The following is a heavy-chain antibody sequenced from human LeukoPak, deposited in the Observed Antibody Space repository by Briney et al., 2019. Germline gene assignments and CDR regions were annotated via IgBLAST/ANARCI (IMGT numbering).Heavy chain of an antibody. D-gene: IGHD3-10*01. J-gene: IGHJ4*02. CDR3: ARDIYGSGYGFFGY. CDR1: GVPMSTYY. Sequence: ASETLSLTCTVSGVPMSTYYWSWIRQSPGKGLEWLAYIHYSGTTNINPSLKGRLAISIDTSKNQYSLKVNSVTAADTAVYYCARDIYGSGYGFFGYWGQGTLVTVST. CDR2: IHYSGTT. V-gene: IGHV4-59*01.